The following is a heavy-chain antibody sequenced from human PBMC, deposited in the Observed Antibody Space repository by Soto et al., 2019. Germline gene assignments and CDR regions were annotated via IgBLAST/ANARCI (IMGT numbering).Heavy chain of an antibody. J-gene: IGHJ6*03. V-gene: IGHV4-34*01. CDR1: GGSFSSYY. CDR3: ARDRVPLRYFDWLSEGYYYYMDV. D-gene: IGHD3-9*01. CDR2: INHSGST. Sequence: PSETLSLTCAVYGGSFSSYYWSWIRQPPGKGLEWIGEINHSGSTNYNPSLKSRVTISVDTSKNQFSLKLSSVTAADTAVYYCARDRVPLRYFDWLSEGYYYYMDVWGKGTTVTVSS.